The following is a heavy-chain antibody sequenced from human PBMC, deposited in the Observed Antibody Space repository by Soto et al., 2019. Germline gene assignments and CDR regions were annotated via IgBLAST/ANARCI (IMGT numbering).Heavy chain of an antibody. J-gene: IGHJ5*02. Sequence: QVTLKESGPVLVKPTETLTLTCTVSGFSLSNARMGVSWIRQPPGKALEWLAHIFSNDEKSYSTSLKSRLTISKDTSKSQVVLTMTNMDPVDTATYHCARIPTKDYGARNSFDPWGQGTLVTVSS. CDR2: IFSNDEK. V-gene: IGHV2-26*01. CDR3: ARIPTKDYGARNSFDP. D-gene: IGHD3-16*01. CDR1: GFSLSNARMG.